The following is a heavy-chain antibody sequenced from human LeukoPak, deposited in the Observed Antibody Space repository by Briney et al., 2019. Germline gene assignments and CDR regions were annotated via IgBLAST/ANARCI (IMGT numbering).Heavy chain of an antibody. Sequence: SETLSLTXTVSGGSISSYYWSWIRQPAGKGLEWIGRIYTSGSTNYNPSLKSRVTMSVDTSKNQFSLKLSSVTAADTAVYYCARGSGRTKYSGLMYYFDYWGQGTLVTVSS. D-gene: IGHD1-26*01. V-gene: IGHV4-4*07. J-gene: IGHJ4*02. CDR2: IYTSGST. CDR1: GGSISSYY. CDR3: ARGSGRTKYSGLMYYFDY.